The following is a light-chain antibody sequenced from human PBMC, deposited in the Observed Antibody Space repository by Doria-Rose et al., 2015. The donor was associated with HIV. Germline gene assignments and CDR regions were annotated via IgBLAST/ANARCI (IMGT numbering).Light chain of an antibody. CDR2: GAS. V-gene: IGKV1-9*01. Sequence: DIQLTQSPSFLSASVGVRVTITCRASQGISRYLAWYQQKPGKAPTLLIFGASTLQRGVPSRFSGSGSGTEFTLTISSLQPEDFATYYCQQFDSFPRTFGQGTKVELK. CDR3: QQFDSFPRT. CDR1: QGISRY. J-gene: IGKJ1*01.